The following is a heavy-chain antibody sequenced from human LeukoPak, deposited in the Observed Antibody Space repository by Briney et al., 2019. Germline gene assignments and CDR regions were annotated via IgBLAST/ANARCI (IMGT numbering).Heavy chain of an antibody. V-gene: IGHV1-69*13. CDR1: GGTFSSYA. J-gene: IGHJ4*02. CDR3: ARERGMGGYFDY. Sequence: ASVKVSRKASGGTFSSYAISWVRQAPGQGLEWMGGIIPIFGTANYAQKFQGRVTITADESTSTAYMELSSLRSEDTAVYYCARERGMGGYFDYWGQGALVTVSS. CDR2: IIPIFGTA. D-gene: IGHD2-15*01.